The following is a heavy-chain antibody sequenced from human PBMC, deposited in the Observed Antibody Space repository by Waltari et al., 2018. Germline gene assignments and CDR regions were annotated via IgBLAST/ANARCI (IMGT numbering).Heavy chain of an antibody. J-gene: IGHJ4*02. V-gene: IGHV4-39*07. CDR3: ARGIAAATTDY. Sequence: QLQLQESGPGLVKPSETLSLTCTVSGGSISSSSYYWGWIRKHPGKGLEWIGSISYSGSTNHNPPLKSRVTISEDTSKNQFSLMLSPVTAADTAVYYCARGIAAATTDYWGQGTLVTVSS. CDR2: ISYSGST. CDR1: GGSISSSSYY. D-gene: IGHD6-13*01.